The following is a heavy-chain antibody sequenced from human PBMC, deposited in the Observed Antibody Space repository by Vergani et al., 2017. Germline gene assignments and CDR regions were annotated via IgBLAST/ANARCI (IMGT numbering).Heavy chain of an antibody. Sequence: EVQLVESGGGLVQPGGSLRLSCAASGFTFSSYAMSWVRQAPGKGLEWVSAISGSGGSTYYADSVKGRFTISRDNAKNSLYLQMNSLRAEDTAVYYCARADTNGPGYYMDVWGKGTTVTVSS. V-gene: IGHV3-23*04. CDR2: ISGSGGST. CDR1: GFTFSSYA. D-gene: IGHD2-8*01. CDR3: ARADTNGPGYYMDV. J-gene: IGHJ6*03.